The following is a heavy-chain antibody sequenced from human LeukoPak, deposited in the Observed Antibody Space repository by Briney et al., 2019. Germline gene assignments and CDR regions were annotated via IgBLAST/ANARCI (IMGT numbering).Heavy chain of an antibody. J-gene: IGHJ3*02. CDR3: ATEKLDAFDI. CDR2: FDPEDGET. CDR1: GYTLTELS. D-gene: IGHD4-23*01. V-gene: IGHV1-24*01. Sequence: ASVKVSCKVSGYTLTELSMHWVRQAPGKGLEWMGGFDPEDGETIYAQKFQGRVTMTEGTSTDTAYMELSSLRSEDTAVYYCATEKLDAFDIWGQGIMVTVSS.